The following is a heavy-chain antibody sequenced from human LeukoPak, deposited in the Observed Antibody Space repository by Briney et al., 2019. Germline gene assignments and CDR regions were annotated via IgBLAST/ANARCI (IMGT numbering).Heavy chain of an antibody. V-gene: IGHV3-23*01. J-gene: IGHJ4*02. D-gene: IGHD5-18*01. CDR2: ISGSGGST. CDR1: GFTFSTYA. CDR3: AKGTTGMAPRGYFDD. Sequence: GGSLRLSCAVSGFTFSTYAMNWVRQAPGKGLEWVSVISGSGGSTYYADSVKGRFTISRDNSKNTLYQQMNSLTVEDTAVYYCAKGTTGMAPRGYFDDWGQGTLVTVSS.